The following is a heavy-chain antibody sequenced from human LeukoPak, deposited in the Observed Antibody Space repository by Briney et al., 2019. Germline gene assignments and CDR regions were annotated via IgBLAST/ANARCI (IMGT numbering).Heavy chain of an antibody. D-gene: IGHD3-10*01. CDR3: ARLGHYYGSGSYYLGAFDI. V-gene: IGHV5-10-1*01. CDR1: GYSFTSYW. Sequence: GESLKISCKGSGYSFTSYWITWVRQMPGKGLECMGRIDPSDSYTNYSPSFQGHVTISTDKSISTAYLQWSSLKASDTAIYYCARLGHYYGSGSYYLGAFDIWGQGTMATVSS. J-gene: IGHJ3*02. CDR2: IDPSDSYT.